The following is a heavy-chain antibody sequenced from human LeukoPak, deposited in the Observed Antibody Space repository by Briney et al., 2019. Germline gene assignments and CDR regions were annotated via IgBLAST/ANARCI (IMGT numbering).Heavy chain of an antibody. CDR3: ARVGRIAGDGMDV. V-gene: IGHV3-30*03. Sequence: GGSLRLSCAASGFTFSNYGMHWVRQAPGKGLEWVAVISYDGSHKYDADSVKGRFTISRDNSKNTLYLQMNSLRAEDTAVYYCARVGRIAGDGMDVWGQGTTVTVSS. CDR1: GFTFSNYG. CDR2: ISYDGSHK. J-gene: IGHJ6*02. D-gene: IGHD6-13*01.